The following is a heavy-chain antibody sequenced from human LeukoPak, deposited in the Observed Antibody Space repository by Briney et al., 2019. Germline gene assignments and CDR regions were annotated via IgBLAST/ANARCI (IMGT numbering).Heavy chain of an antibody. J-gene: IGHJ6*02. V-gene: IGHV3-23*01. CDR1: GFTFSSYA. Sequence: QPGGSLRLSCAASGFTFSSYAMSWVRQAPGRSLEWVSAIRGTDTNTYYADSVRGRFTISRDNSNNTLFLQMNGLRAEDTAVYYCAKAGFYYGSGNMSPLGIGYFTMDVWGQGTTVTVSS. D-gene: IGHD3-10*01. CDR3: AKAGFYYGSGNMSPLGIGYFTMDV. CDR2: IRGTDTNT.